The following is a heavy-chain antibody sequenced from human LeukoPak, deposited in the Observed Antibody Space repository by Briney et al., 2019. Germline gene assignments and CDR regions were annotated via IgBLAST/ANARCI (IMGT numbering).Heavy chain of an antibody. Sequence: SVKVSCKASGGTFSSYAISWVRQAPGQGLEWTGGIIPIFGTANYAQKFQGRVTITADESTSTAYMELSSLRSEDTAVYYCAREVPAARGLGYYFDYWGQGTLVTVSS. V-gene: IGHV1-69*01. J-gene: IGHJ4*02. CDR3: AREVPAARGLGYYFDY. CDR2: IIPIFGTA. D-gene: IGHD2-2*01. CDR1: GGTFSSYA.